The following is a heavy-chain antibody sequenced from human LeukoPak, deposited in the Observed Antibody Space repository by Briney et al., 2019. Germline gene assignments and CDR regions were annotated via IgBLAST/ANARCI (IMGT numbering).Heavy chain of an antibody. CDR3: TSPGSTTQL. D-gene: IGHD1-26*01. J-gene: IGHJ4*02. Sequence: GGSLKLSCAASGFTFSGPAMHWVRQASGKGLEWVGRIRSKANSYATAYAASVKGRFTISRDDSKNTAYLQMNSLKTEDTAVYYCTSPGSTTQLGGQGTLVTVSS. CDR2: IRSKANSYAT. V-gene: IGHV3-73*01. CDR1: GFTFSGPA.